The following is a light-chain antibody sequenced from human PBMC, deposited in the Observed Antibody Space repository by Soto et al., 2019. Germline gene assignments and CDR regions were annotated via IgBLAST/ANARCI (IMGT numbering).Light chain of an antibody. CDR2: EVS. V-gene: IGLV2-8*01. CDR3: SSYAGSNNFV. CDR1: SSDVGGYNY. J-gene: IGLJ2*01. Sequence: QSALTQPPSASGSPGQSVTISCTGTSSDVGGYNYVSWYQQHPGKAPKLMIYEVSKRPSGVPDRFSGSKSGNTASLTDSGRQAEAEVDYSCSSYAGSNNFVFGGGTKLTVL.